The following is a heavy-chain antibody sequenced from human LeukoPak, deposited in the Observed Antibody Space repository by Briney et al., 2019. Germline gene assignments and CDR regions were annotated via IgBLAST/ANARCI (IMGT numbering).Heavy chain of an antibody. CDR3: ARDLLGDYGTFDI. D-gene: IGHD4-17*01. CDR2: VYNTGST. V-gene: IGHV4-4*07. J-gene: IGHJ3*02. Sequence: SETLSLTCTVSGGSIITHYWSWIRQPAGREVEWIGRVYNTGSTKYNPSLESRATMSVDTSSNRFSLRLRSVTAADTAVYYCARDLLGDYGTFDIWGQGAMVTVSS. CDR1: GGSIITHY.